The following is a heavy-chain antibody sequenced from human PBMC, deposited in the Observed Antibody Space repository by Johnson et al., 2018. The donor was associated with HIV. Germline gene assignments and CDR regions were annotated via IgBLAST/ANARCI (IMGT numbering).Heavy chain of an antibody. CDR1: GFTFSSYW. CDR2: INSAGSGT. CDR3: AREGPSERAGFDI. Sequence: EVQLVESGGGLVQPGGSLRLSCAASGFTFSSYWIHWVRQAPGKGLLWVSRINSAGSGTSYADSVKGRFTISRDNAKNTLYLQMNSLRADDTAVYYCAREGPSERAGFDIWGQGTMVTVSS. J-gene: IGHJ3*02. V-gene: IGHV3-74*01.